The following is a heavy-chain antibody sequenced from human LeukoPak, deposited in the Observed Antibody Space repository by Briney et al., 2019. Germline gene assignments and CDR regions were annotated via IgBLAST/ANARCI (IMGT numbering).Heavy chain of an antibody. Sequence: SETLSLTCAVSGGSISSSNWWSWVRQPPGKGLEWIGEINHSGSTNYNPSLKSRVTISVDTSKNQFSLKLSSVTAADTAVYYCARGSGEQWLVAYYFDYWGQGTLVTVSS. J-gene: IGHJ4*02. CDR3: ARGSGEQWLVAYYFDY. V-gene: IGHV4-4*02. CDR2: INHSGST. CDR1: GGSISSSNW. D-gene: IGHD6-19*01.